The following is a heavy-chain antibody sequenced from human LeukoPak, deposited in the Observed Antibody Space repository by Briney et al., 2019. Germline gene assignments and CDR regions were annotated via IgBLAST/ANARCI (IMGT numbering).Heavy chain of an antibody. CDR3: ARWDTAMVVDAFDI. CDR1: GDSFTNNNYY. D-gene: IGHD5-18*01. J-gene: IGHJ3*02. V-gene: IGHV4-39*01. CDR2: IHYSGST. Sequence: SETLSLTCGVSGDSFTNNNYYWAWIRQPPGKGPEWIGTIHYSGSTYYSPSLKSRVTISVDTSKNQFSLKLSSVTAADTAVYYCARWDTAMVVDAFDIWGQGTIVTVSS.